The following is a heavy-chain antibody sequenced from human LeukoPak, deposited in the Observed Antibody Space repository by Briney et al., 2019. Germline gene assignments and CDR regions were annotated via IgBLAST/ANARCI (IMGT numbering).Heavy chain of an antibody. CDR3: ARLRSSPSSFAY. D-gene: IGHD6-6*01. Sequence: GGSLRLSCAASGFTFSDYWMSWVRQAPGKGLQWVANIKQDGSEKHYVDSVKGRFTVSRDNAKNSLYLQMNTLRAEDTAVYYCARLRSSPSSFAYWSQGTLVTVSS. J-gene: IGHJ4*02. V-gene: IGHV3-7*05. CDR1: GFTFSDYW. CDR2: IKQDGSEK.